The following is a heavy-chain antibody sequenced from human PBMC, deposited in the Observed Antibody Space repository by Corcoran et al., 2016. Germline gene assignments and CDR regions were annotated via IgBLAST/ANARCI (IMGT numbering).Heavy chain of an antibody. CDR1: GFTFSSYG. CDR3: SKDSRILEWYFDY. J-gene: IGHJ4*02. CDR2: ISYDGSNK. Sequence: QVQLVESGGGVVQPGRSLRLSCAASGFTFSSYGMHWVRQAPGKGLEWVAVISYDGSNKYYADSVKGRFTISRDNSKNTLYLQMNSLRAEDTAVYYGSKDSRILEWYFDYWGQGTLVTVSS. V-gene: IGHV3-30*18. D-gene: IGHD2-2*01.